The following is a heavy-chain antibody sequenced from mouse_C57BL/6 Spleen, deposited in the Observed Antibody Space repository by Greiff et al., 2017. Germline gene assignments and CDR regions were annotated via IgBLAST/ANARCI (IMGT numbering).Heavy chain of an antibody. CDR2: IDPETGGT. D-gene: IGHD1-1*01. CDR3: TREGDGSTPFAY. Sequence: QVQLQQSGAELVRPGASVTLSCKASGYTFTDYEMHWVKQTPVHGLEWIGAIDPETGGTAYNQKFKGKAILTADKSSSTAYMELRSLTSEDSAVYYCTREGDGSTPFAYWGQGTLVTVSA. J-gene: IGHJ3*01. V-gene: IGHV1-15*01. CDR1: GYTFTDYE.